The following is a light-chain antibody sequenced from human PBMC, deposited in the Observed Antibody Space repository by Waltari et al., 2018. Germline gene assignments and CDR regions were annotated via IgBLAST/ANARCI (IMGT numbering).Light chain of an antibody. CDR3: SSYAGTDVV. V-gene: IGLV2-8*01. CDR2: EVS. Sequence: QSALTQPPSASGSPGQSVTISCTGTSSDVGGYNYVSWYQQHPGKAPKLMIYEVSKLPSGVPDRFPGSKSGNTASLTVSGLQAEDEADYYCSSYAGTDVVFGGGTKLTVL. J-gene: IGLJ2*01. CDR1: SSDVGGYNY.